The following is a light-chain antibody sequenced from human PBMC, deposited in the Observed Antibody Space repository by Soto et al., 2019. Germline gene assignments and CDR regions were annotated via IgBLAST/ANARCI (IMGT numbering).Light chain of an antibody. CDR3: SSYEGTNNLYV. Sequence: QSVLTQPPFASGSPGQSVTISCTGTSSDIGGYNYVSWYQQHPGKAPKLMIYEVIKRPSGVPDRFSGSRSGNTASLTVSGLQAEDEADYYCSSYEGTNNLYVFGTGTKVTVL. CDR2: EVI. V-gene: IGLV2-8*01. CDR1: SSDIGGYNY. J-gene: IGLJ1*01.